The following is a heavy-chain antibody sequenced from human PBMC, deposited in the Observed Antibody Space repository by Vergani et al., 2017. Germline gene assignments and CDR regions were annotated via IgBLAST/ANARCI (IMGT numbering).Heavy chain of an antibody. V-gene: IGHV3-33*06. J-gene: IGHJ4*02. Sequence: QVQLVESGGGVVQPGRSLRLSCAASGFTFNQYGMHWVRQAPGKGLEWVAVTWYDGNNKQYADSVKGRFTISRDISKNTLYLEMNSLSAEDTALYHCVKDHPVLDEWGRGALVSVS. CDR1: GFTFNQYG. CDR2: TWYDGNNK. CDR3: VKDHPVLDE.